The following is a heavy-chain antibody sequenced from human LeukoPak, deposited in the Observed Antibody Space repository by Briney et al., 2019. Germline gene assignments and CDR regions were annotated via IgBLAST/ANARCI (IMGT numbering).Heavy chain of an antibody. CDR2: FDPENDER. D-gene: IGHD2-21*02. J-gene: IGHJ4*02. CDR1: GHTLSELP. Sequence: ASVKVSCKVSGHTLSELPMYWVGQAPGEGLEWMGGFDPENDERIYAQKFRGRVTMTEDTSTNTAYMELSSLRSDDTAVYYCATEVTSIVPDYWGQGTLVTVSS. V-gene: IGHV1-24*01. CDR3: ATEVTSIVPDY.